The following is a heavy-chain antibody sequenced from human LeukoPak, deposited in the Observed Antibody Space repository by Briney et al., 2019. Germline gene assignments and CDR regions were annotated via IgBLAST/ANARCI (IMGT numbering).Heavy chain of an antibody. CDR3: ARDAYTLYYDSSGYLSQIYYFDY. Sequence: ASVKVSYKASGYTFTSYAISWVRQAPGQGLEWMGWISAYNGNTNYAQKLQGRVTMTTDTSTSTAYMELRSLRSDDTAVYYCARDAYTLYYDSSGYLSQIYYFDYWGQGTLVTVSS. J-gene: IGHJ4*02. D-gene: IGHD3-22*01. V-gene: IGHV1-18*01. CDR1: GYTFTSYA. CDR2: ISAYNGNT.